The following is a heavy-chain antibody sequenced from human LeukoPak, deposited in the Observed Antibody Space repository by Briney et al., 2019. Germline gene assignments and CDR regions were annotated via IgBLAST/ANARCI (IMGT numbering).Heavy chain of an antibody. V-gene: IGHV1-24*01. Sequence: ASVKVSCKVSGYTLTELSMHWVRQAPGRGREWMGGFDPEDGETIYAQKFQGRVTMTEDTSTDTAYMELSSLRSEDTAVYYCATQTVGYCSSTSCPYGMDVWGQGTTVTVSS. D-gene: IGHD2-2*01. CDR3: ATQTVGYCSSTSCPYGMDV. CDR2: FDPEDGET. CDR1: GYTLTELS. J-gene: IGHJ6*02.